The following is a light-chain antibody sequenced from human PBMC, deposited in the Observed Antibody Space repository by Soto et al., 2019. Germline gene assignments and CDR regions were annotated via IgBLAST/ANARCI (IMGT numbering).Light chain of an antibody. CDR3: QQYKNSPT. CDR2: GAS. J-gene: IGKJ4*01. CDR1: QSVSSN. V-gene: IGKV3-15*01. Sequence: EIVMTQSPVTLSVSPGERATLSCRASQSVSSNLAWYQQKPGQAPRILIYGASTRATGISARFSGSGSGTEFTLTISILQSEDFAVYYCQQYKNSPTFGGGTKVEIK.